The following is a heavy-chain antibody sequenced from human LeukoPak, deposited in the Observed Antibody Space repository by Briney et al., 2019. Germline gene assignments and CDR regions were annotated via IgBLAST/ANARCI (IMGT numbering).Heavy chain of an antibody. CDR1: GFTFSSYG. V-gene: IGHV3-23*01. CDR2: ISDSGAST. Sequence: PGGSLRLSCGASGFTFSSYGMSWVRQAPGKGLEWVSGISDSGASTNYADSVKGRFTISRDNSKNTLYLQLNSLRAGDTAVYFCARPSSGNSWSPPDYWGQGTLVTVSS. D-gene: IGHD6-13*01. J-gene: IGHJ4*02. CDR3: ARPSSGNSWSPPDY.